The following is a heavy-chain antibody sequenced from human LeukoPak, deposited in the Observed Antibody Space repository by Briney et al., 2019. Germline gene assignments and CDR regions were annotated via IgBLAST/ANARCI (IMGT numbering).Heavy chain of an antibody. J-gene: IGHJ4*02. V-gene: IGHV1-18*01. CDR3: ARVWSKTPAAHSHYFDY. Sequence: GASVKVSCKASGYTFTSYGISWVRQAPGQGLEWMGWISAYNGNTNYAQKLQGRVTMTTDTSTSTAYMELRSLRSDDTAVYYCARVWSKTPAAHSHYFDYWGQGTLVTVSS. CDR2: ISAYNGNT. CDR1: GYTFTSYG. D-gene: IGHD6-13*01.